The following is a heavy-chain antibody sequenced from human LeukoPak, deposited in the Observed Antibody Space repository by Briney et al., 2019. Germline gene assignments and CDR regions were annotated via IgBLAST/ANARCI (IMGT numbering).Heavy chain of an antibody. CDR2: TAWNSGNT. V-gene: IGHV3-9*01. J-gene: IGHJ4*02. CDR3: AKDMNSYGSGSSYNPWGPFDS. CDR1: GFTFDNYA. D-gene: IGHD3-10*01. Sequence: GGSLRLSCAASGFTFDNYAMHWVRQAPGKGLEWVSGTAWNSGNTGFADSVKGRFTISRDNAENSLSLQMNSLTPEDTAFYFCAKDMNSYGSGSSYNPWGPFDSWGQGTLVTVSS.